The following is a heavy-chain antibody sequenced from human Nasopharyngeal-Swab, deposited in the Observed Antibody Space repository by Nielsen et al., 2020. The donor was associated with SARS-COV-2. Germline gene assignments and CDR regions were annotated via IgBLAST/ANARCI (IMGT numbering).Heavy chain of an antibody. D-gene: IGHD2-15*01. V-gene: IGHV3-21*04. CDR2: ISSSSSYI. J-gene: IGHJ4*02. Sequence: VRQAPGKGLEWVSSISSSSSYIYYADSVKGRFTISRDNAKNTLYLQMNSLRAEDTAVYYWARAKVVVVAARDFWGKGTPVTVSS. CDR3: ARAKVVVVAARDF.